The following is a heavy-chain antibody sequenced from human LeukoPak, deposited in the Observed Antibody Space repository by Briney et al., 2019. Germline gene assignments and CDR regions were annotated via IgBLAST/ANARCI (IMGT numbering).Heavy chain of an antibody. J-gene: IGHJ4*02. CDR2: INPNSGGT. D-gene: IGHD4-17*01. CDR3: VRIYYGPDY. Sequence: ASVKVSCKASGYTFTGYYMHWVRQAPGQGLEWMGWINPNSGGTNYAQKFQGRVTMTRDTSITTAYMELSSLRSGDTAVYYCVRIYYGPDYWGQGTLVTVSS. CDR1: GYTFTGYY. V-gene: IGHV1-2*02.